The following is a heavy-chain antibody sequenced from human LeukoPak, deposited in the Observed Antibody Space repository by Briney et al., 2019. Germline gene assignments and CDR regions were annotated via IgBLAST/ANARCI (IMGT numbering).Heavy chain of an antibody. V-gene: IGHV4-31*03. CDR1: GGSFSSGGYY. D-gene: IGHD3-22*01. CDR3: ACDSSGYTQVDY. J-gene: IGHJ4*02. Sequence: SQTLSLTCTVSGGSFSSGGYYWSWIRQPPGKGLEWIGYIYYSGTTYYNPSLQSRVTISVDTSENQLSLKLISVTAADTAVYYCACDSSGYTQVDYWGQGTLVTVSS. CDR2: IYYSGTT.